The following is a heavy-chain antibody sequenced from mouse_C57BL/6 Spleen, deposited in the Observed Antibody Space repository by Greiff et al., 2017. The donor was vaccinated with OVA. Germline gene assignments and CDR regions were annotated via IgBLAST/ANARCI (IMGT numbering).Heavy chain of an antibody. CDR1: GFTFSDYG. CDR3: ARRATVAFDY. V-gene: IGHV5-17*01. J-gene: IGHJ2*01. CDR2: ISSGSSTI. D-gene: IGHD1-1*01. Sequence: EVKVEESGGGLVKPGGSLKLSCAASGFTFSDYGMHWVRQAPEKGLEWVAYISSGSSTIYYADTVKGRFTISRDNAKNTLFLQMTSLRSEDTAMYYCARRATVAFDYWGQGTTLTVSS.